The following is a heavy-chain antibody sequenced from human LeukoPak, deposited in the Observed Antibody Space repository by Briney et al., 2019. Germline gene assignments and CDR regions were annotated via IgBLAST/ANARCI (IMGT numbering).Heavy chain of an antibody. J-gene: IGHJ6*03. CDR3: ARDSNYYMDV. V-gene: IGHV3-48*01. CDR1: GFTFSSYS. CDR2: ISSSSSTI. Sequence: GGSLRLSCAASGFTFSSYSMNWVRQAPGKGLEWVSYISSSSSTIYYADSAKGRFTISRDNAKNSLYLQMNSLRAEDTAVYYCARDSNYYMDVWGKGTTVTVSS.